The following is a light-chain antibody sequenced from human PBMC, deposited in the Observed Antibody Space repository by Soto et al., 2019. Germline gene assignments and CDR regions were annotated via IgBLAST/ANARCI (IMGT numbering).Light chain of an antibody. J-gene: IGKJ1*01. Sequence: EIVLTQSPSTLSLSSGDRASLSCRASQSVNSNYLAWYQQKPGQAPRLLIYGASSRATDIPDRFSGSGSGTDFTLTISRLEPEDFAVYSCQQYGGSPRTFGQGTKV. CDR1: QSVNSNY. CDR3: QQYGGSPRT. V-gene: IGKV3-20*01. CDR2: GAS.